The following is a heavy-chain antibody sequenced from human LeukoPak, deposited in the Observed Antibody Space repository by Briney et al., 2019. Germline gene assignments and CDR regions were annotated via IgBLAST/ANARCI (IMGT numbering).Heavy chain of an antibody. CDR1: GFTFGSYA. CDR3: AKDRKKHSLTCDFDY. V-gene: IGHV3-23*01. J-gene: IGHJ4*02. Sequence: GGSLRLSCAASGFTFGSYAMRWVRQAPGKGLEWVSGISGNGGSTNYADSVKGRFTISRDNSKNTLYLQMNSLRAEDTAVYYCAKDRKKHSLTCDFDYWGQGTLVTVSS. CDR2: ISGNGGST. D-gene: IGHD2-21*01.